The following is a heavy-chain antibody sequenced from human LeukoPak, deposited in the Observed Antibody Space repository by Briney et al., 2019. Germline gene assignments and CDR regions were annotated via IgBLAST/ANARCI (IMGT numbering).Heavy chain of an antibody. J-gene: IGHJ4*02. CDR3: ARRSYSSGFYYFDY. CDR1: GGSISSYY. CDR2: IYNTGST. D-gene: IGHD6-25*01. V-gene: IGHV4-59*08. Sequence: SQTLSLTCTVAGGSISSYYWNWIRQPPGKGLEWIGYIYNTGSTNYNTSLKSRVAIPVDTSKNQFSLKLSSVTAADTAVYYCARRSYSSGFYYFDYWGQGTLVTVSS.